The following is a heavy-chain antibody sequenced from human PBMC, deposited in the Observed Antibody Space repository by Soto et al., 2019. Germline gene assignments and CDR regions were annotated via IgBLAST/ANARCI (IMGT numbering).Heavy chain of an antibody. D-gene: IGHD3-22*01. CDR3: ARDYDSSGYPRYYFDY. Sequence: GGSLRLSCAASGFTFSSYGMHWVRQAPGKALEWVAIISYDGSNQYYADSVKGRFTISRDNSKNTLSLQMNSLGPEDTAVYYCARDYDSSGYPRYYFDYWGQGTLVTVSS. J-gene: IGHJ4*02. CDR1: GFTFSSYG. CDR2: ISYDGSNQ. V-gene: IGHV3-30*03.